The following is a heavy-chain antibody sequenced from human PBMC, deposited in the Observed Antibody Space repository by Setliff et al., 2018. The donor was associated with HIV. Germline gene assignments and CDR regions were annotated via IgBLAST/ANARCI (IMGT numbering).Heavy chain of an antibody. CDR3: ARMISYSPYFDY. CDR1: EFSLSTSGVC. V-gene: IGHV2-70*11. Sequence: SGPTLVNPTQTLTLTCTFSEFSLSTSGVCVSWIRQPPGKALEWLARIDWDDDKYYSTSLKTRLTISKDTSKNQVVLKMTNMDPVGTATYYCARMISYSPYFDYWGQGTLVTVSS. J-gene: IGHJ4*02. D-gene: IGHD1-26*01. CDR2: IDWDDDK.